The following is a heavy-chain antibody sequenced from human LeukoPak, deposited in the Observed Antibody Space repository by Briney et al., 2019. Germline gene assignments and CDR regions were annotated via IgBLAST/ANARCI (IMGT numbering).Heavy chain of an antibody. J-gene: IGHJ4*02. CDR1: SASISTYY. D-gene: IGHD5-24*01. V-gene: IGHV4-59*01. CDR3: ARGDGYIYSGMVTLNFFDS. Sequence: PSETLSLTCTVSSASISTYYWSWIRQPPGKGLEWIGYIYHSGTSNYNPSLKSRVTMSVDTSKSQFSLSLSSVTSADTAVYFCARGDGYIYSGMVTLNFFDSWGRGTLVTVSS. CDR2: IYHSGTS.